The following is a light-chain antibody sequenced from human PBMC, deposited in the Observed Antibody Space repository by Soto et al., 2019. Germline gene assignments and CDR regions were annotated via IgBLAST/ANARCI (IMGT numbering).Light chain of an antibody. CDR3: SSYTSSNYV. CDR2: DVS. CDR1: SSDVGGYNY. V-gene: IGLV2-14*03. Sequence: QSALTQPASVSGSPGQSITISCTGTSSDVGGYNYVSWYQQHPGKAPKLMIYDVSNRPSGVSNRFSGSKSGNTASLTISGVQAEDEADYYCSSYTSSNYVFGTGTKLTVL. J-gene: IGLJ1*01.